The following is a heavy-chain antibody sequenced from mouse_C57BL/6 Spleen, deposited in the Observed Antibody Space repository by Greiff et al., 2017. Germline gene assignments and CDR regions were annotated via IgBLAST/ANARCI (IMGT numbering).Heavy chain of an antibody. D-gene: IGHD1-1*01. Sequence: VQLQQSDAELVKPGASVKISCKVSGYTFTDHTIHWMKQRPEQGLEWIGYIYPRDGSTKYNEKFKGKATWTEDKSSSTAYMQLNSLTSEDSAGYFCARDGGSSYAMDYWGQGTSGTVSS. CDR1: GYTFTDHT. J-gene: IGHJ4*01. CDR2: IYPRDGST. V-gene: IGHV1-78*01. CDR3: ARDGGSSYAMDY.